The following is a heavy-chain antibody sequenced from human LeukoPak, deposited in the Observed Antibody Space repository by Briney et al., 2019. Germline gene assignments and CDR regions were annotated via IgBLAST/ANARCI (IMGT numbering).Heavy chain of an antibody. D-gene: IGHD4-17*01. V-gene: IGHV3-15*01. Sequence: GGSLRLSCAVSGLTFSSAWMSWVRQAPGKGLEWVGRLKSKADGGAIDYAAPVKGRFTISRDDSKNALYLQMNSLKTEDTAVYYCARDQEDYGYFSWFDPWGQGTLVTVSS. CDR2: LKSKADGGAI. CDR3: ARDQEDYGYFSWFDP. CDR1: GLTFSSAW. J-gene: IGHJ5*02.